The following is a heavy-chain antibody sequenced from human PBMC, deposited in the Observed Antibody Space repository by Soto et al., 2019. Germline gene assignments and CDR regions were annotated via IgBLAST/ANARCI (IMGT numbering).Heavy chain of an antibody. J-gene: IGHJ4*02. CDR2: IYYTGST. Sequence: SETLSLTCTVSGGSIGSNNYYWAWIRQPPGKGLEWIGGIYYTGSTYYNPSLRSRVSISVDTSKNQFSLNLNSVTAADTAQYYCGRKTPVAGTEWGQGTLVTVSS. V-gene: IGHV4-39*01. CDR3: GRKTPVAGTE. D-gene: IGHD6-19*01. CDR1: GGSIGSNNYY.